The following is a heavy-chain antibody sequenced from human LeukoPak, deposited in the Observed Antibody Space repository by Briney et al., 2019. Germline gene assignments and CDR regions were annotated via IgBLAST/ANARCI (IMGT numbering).Heavy chain of an antibody. D-gene: IGHD4-17*01. V-gene: IGHV3-23*01. CDR2: ISPTTGTT. J-gene: IGHJ4*02. Sequence: SLKLSCAASGFTFSGSAMHWLRQPSGKGVEWLSAISPTTGTTFYADFVKGRFTISRDNSKNTLYLQMNSLRADATALYYWRTKTSYGDRYFDYWGQGTLVTASS. CDR3: RTKTSYGDRYFDY. CDR1: GFTFSGSA.